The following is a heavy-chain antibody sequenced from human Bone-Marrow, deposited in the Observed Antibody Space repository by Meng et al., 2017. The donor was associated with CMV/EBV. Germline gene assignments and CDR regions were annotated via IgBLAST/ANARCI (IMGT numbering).Heavy chain of an antibody. J-gene: IGHJ4*02. CDR3: AREYIGSYGY. Sequence: LSCAASGFTFSNYWMSWVRQAPGKGLEWVANIKQDGSDKYYVDSVKGRFTISRDNAKNSLYLQMNSLRAEDTAVYYCAREYIGSYGYWGQGTLVTVSS. V-gene: IGHV3-7*03. CDR1: GFTFSNYW. D-gene: IGHD1-26*01. CDR2: IKQDGSDK.